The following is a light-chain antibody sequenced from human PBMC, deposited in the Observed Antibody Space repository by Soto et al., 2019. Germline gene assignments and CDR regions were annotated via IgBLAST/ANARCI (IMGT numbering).Light chain of an antibody. CDR3: QQYGSSPRT. CDR2: DVS. J-gene: IGKJ1*01. CDR1: QGISSW. Sequence: DIQITQSPSTLSASVGDIVAITGRASQGISSWLAWYQQKPGKAPKLLIYDVSTLDSGVPSRFSGSGSGTDFTLTISRLEPEDFAVYYCQQYGSSPRTFGQGTKVDIK. V-gene: IGKV1-5*01.